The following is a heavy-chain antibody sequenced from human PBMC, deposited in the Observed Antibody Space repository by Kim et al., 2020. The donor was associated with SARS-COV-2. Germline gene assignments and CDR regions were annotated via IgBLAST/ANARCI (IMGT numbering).Heavy chain of an antibody. Sequence: SETLSLTCTVSGGSISSGDYYWSWIRQPPGKGLEWIGYIYYSGSTYYNPSLKSRVTISVDTSKNQFSLKLSSVTAADTAVYYCARGWDGAYYDILTGPNWFDPWGQGTLVTVSS. D-gene: IGHD3-9*01. CDR3: ARGWDGAYYDILTGPNWFDP. V-gene: IGHV4-30-4*01. CDR2: IYYSGST. J-gene: IGHJ5*02. CDR1: GGSISSGDYY.